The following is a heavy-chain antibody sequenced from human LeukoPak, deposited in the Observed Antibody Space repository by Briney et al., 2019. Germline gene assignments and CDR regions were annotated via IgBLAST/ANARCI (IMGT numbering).Heavy chain of an antibody. J-gene: IGHJ6*03. Sequence: GGSLRLSCEASGFTFSNYAMNWVRQTPGKGLEWVSSITSYRRDTYYADSVKGRFTTSRDNAKNSLYLQMNSLRAEDTAVYYCARPPYYYDSSGYYYYYYYYMDVWGKGTTVTVSS. V-gene: IGHV3-21*01. D-gene: IGHD3-22*01. CDR1: GFTFSNYA. CDR3: ARPPYYYDSSGYYYYYYYYMDV. CDR2: ITSYRRDT.